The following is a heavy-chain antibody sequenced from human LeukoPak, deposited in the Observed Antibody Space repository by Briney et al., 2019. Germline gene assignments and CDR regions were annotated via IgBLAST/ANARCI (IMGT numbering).Heavy chain of an antibody. CDR2: INPSGDST. J-gene: IGHJ4*02. CDR3: ARDRERIWRRSYFDY. CDR1: GYTFTNYF. D-gene: IGHD2-15*01. V-gene: IGHV1-46*01. Sequence: ASVKVSCKASGYTFTNYFIHWVRQAPEQGLEWMGVINPSGDSTSYAQKFQGRVTITRDMSTSTVYMELSSLRSEDTAMYYCARDRERIWRRSYFDYWGQGTLVTVS.